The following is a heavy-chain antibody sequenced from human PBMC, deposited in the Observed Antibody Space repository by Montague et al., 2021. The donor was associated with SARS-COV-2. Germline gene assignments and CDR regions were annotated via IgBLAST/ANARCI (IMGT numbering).Heavy chain of an antibody. D-gene: IGHD6-19*01. Sequence: SLRLSCAASGFTFSSYSMNWVRQAPGKGLEWVSYISSSSSTIYXADSVKGRFTISRDNAKNSLYLQMNSLRAEDTAVYYCARDRGGSVSSGPYYYGMDVWGQGTTVTVSS. CDR2: ISSSSSTI. CDR3: ARDRGGSVSSGPYYYGMDV. J-gene: IGHJ6*02. V-gene: IGHV3-48*04. CDR1: GFTFSSYS.